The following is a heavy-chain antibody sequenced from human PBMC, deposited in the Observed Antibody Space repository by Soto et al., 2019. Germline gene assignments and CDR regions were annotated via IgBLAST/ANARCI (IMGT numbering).Heavy chain of an antibody. CDR3: AKSRRRWAASLHS. D-gene: IGHD6-25*01. CDR1: GYTFIDYY. CDR2: INPNSGGT. Sequence: EASVKVSCKASGYTFIDYYLFWVRQAPGQGLEWVAWINPNSGGTTYSQKFEGRVTMTRDTSIDTVYLELTGLQSDDTAVYFCAKSRRRWAASLHSWGQGTLVTVSS. V-gene: IGHV1-2*02. J-gene: IGHJ4*02.